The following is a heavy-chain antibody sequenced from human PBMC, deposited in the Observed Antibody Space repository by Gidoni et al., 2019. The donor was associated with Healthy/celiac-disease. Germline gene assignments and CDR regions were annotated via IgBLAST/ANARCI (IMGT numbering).Heavy chain of an antibody. J-gene: IGHJ4*02. CDR3: AKAARYSYGPFDY. CDR1: GFTFSSYA. D-gene: IGHD5-18*01. Sequence: EVQLLESGGGLVQPGGSLSLSCPASGFTFSSYAMSWVRQAPGKGLEWVSAISGSGGSTYYADSVKGRFTISRDNSKNTLYLQMNSLRAEDTAVYYCAKAARYSYGPFDYWGQGTLVTVSS. V-gene: IGHV3-23*01. CDR2: ISGSGGST.